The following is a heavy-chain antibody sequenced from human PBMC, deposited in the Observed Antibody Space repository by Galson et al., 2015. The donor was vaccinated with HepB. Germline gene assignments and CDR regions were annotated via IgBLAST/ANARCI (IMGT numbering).Heavy chain of an antibody. CDR2: IYYNGDT. CDR1: HGSINNYY. CDR3: ARHPGRGSVGYAFDL. V-gene: IGHV4-59*08. J-gene: IGHJ4*02. D-gene: IGHD5-12*01. Sequence: ETLSLTCGVSHGSINNYYWSWIRQSPGNRLEWIGYIYYNGDTTYNPSLGYRVGMSVDTSINQVSLWLTSVTAADTAVYYCARHPGRGSVGYAFDLWGQGTPVTVSA.